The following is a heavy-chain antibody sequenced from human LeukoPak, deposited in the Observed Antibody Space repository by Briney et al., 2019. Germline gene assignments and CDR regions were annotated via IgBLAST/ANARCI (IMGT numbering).Heavy chain of an antibody. D-gene: IGHD3-10*01. CDR1: GGSISSGGYY. Sequence: SETLSLTCTVSGGSISSGGYYWSWIRQPAGKGLEWIGRIYTSGSTNYNPSLKSRVTISVDTSKNQFSLKLSSVTAADTAVYYCARDGRFGELGIDYWGQGTLVTVSS. J-gene: IGHJ4*02. V-gene: IGHV4-61*02. CDR3: ARDGRFGELGIDY. CDR2: IYTSGST.